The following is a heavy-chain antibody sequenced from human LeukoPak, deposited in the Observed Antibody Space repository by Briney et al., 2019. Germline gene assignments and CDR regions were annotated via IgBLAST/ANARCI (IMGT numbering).Heavy chain of an antibody. CDR2: IYYSGST. Sequence: PSQTLSLTCTVSGGSISSGGYYWSWIRQHPGKGLEWIGCIYYSGSTYYNPSLKSRVTISVDTSKNQFSLKLSSVTAADTAVYYCAREVLPNWFDPWGQGTLVTVSS. V-gene: IGHV4-31*03. CDR3: AREVLPNWFDP. CDR1: GGSISSGGYY. J-gene: IGHJ5*02. D-gene: IGHD2/OR15-2a*01.